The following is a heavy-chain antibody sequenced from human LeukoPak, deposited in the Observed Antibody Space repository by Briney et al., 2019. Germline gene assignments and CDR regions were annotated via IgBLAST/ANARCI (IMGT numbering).Heavy chain of an antibody. Sequence: SQTLSLTCAVSGVSISSGGYSWSWIRQPPGKGLEWIGYIYHSGSTYYNSSLKSRVTISVDRSKNQFSLKLSSVTAADTAVYYCARVWKGYFDYWGQGTLVTVSS. J-gene: IGHJ4*02. V-gene: IGHV4-30-2*01. CDR1: GVSISSGGYS. CDR2: IYHSGST. D-gene: IGHD3-3*01. CDR3: ARVWKGYFDY.